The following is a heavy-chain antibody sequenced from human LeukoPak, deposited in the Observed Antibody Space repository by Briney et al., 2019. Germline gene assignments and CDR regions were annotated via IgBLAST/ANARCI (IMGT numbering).Heavy chain of an antibody. CDR2: IYSGGAT. Sequence: GGSLRLSCEASGFNVSGNYMSWVRQAPGKGLERVSVIYSGGATYNADSVKGRFTTSRDNSKNTLYLQMNSLRAEDTAVYYCARGREVSTGYYYYYGMDVWGQGTTVTVSS. J-gene: IGHJ6*02. D-gene: IGHD1-1*01. CDR3: ARGREVSTGYYYYYGMDV. CDR1: GFNVSGNY. V-gene: IGHV3-53*01.